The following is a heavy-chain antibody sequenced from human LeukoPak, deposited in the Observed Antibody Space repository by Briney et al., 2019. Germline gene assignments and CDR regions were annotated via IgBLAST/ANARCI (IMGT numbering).Heavy chain of an antibody. V-gene: IGHV3-23*01. CDR3: AKYYGCSGYDYLDY. CDR1: GFTFSSYA. J-gene: IGHJ4*02. D-gene: IGHD5-12*01. CDR2: ISGSGGST. Sequence: HPGGSLRLSCAASGFTFSSYAMSWVRQAPGKGLEWVSAISGSGGSTYYADSVKGRFTISRDNSKNTLYLQMNSLRAEDTAVYYCAKYYGCSGYDYLDYWGQGTLVTVSS.